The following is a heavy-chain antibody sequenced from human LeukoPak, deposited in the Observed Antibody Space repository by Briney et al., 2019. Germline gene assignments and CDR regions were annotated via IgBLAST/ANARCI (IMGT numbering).Heavy chain of an antibody. CDR1: GGSISSGSYY. D-gene: IGHD2-8*01. CDR2: IYTSGST. CDR3: ATNGYYCMDV. V-gene: IGHV4-61*02. J-gene: IGHJ6*03. Sequence: PSETLSLTSTVSGGSISSGSYYWRWIRQPAGKGLEWIGRIYTSGSTNYNPSLKSRITISVDKSQNQFSLKVNSLTAADTAVYYCATNGYYCMDVWGKGTTVTVSS.